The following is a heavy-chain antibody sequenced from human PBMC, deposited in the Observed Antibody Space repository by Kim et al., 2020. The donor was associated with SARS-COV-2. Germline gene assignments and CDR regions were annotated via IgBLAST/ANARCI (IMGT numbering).Heavy chain of an antibody. J-gene: IGHJ6*02. V-gene: IGHV3-30-3*01. CDR2: ISYDGSNK. CDR1: GFTFSSYA. D-gene: IGHD6-6*01. CDR3: AGTQGSSSLYYYYGMDV. Sequence: GGSLRLSCGVSGFTFSSYATHWVRQAPGKGLEWVAGISYDGSNKYYADSVKGRFTISRDNSKNTLYLQMNRLRAEDTAVYYCAGTQGSSSLYYYYGMDVWGQGTTVTVSS.